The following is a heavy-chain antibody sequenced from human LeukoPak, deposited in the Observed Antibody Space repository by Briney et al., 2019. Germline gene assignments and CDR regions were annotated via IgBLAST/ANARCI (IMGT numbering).Heavy chain of an antibody. J-gene: IGHJ4*02. CDR1: GGTFSSYT. CDR2: IRPISGTT. V-gene: IGHV1-69*05. Sequence: GASVKVSCKASGGTFSSYTITWVRQAPGQGLEWMGGIRPISGTTNYAQKFQGRVTITTDESRSTAYMELSSLRSEDTAVYYCATPPTGTTTTGEYYFDYWGQGTLVTVSS. CDR3: ATPPTGTTTTGEYYFDY. D-gene: IGHD1/OR15-1a*01.